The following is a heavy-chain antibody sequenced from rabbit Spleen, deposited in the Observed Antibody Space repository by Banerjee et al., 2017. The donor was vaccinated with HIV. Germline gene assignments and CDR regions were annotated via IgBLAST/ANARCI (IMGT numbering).Heavy chain of an antibody. D-gene: IGHD8-1*01. CDR2: IYTGSGTT. CDR3: ARDTGSSFSSYGMDL. V-gene: IGHV1S45*01. J-gene: IGHJ6*01. CDR1: GVSFSDKDG. Sequence: EQLEESGGGPVKPEGSLTLTCKASGVSFSDKDGMSWVRQAPGKGLEWIACIYTGSGTTYYASWAKGRFTISKTSSTTVTLQMTSLTAADTATYFCARDTGSSFSSYGMDLWGPGTLVTVS.